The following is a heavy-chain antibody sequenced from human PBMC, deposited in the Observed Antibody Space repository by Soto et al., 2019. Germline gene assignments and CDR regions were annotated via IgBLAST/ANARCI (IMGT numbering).Heavy chain of an antibody. V-gene: IGHV3-23*01. CDR2: ISGSGGST. D-gene: IGHD5-12*01. CDR1: GFSFSIYS. J-gene: IGHJ4*02. Sequence: PVGSLKLSCSASGFSFSIYSISGLRQAQGKGLEWVSAISGSGGSTYYADSVKGRFTISGDNSKNTLYLQMNSLRAEDTAVYYCAKFRHVDPFDYWGQGTLVTVSS. CDR3: AKFRHVDPFDY.